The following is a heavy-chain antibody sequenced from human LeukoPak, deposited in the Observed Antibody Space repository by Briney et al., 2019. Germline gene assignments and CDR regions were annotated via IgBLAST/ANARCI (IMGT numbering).Heavy chain of an antibody. CDR1: GITFSSYA. Sequence: GGSLRLSCAASGITFSSYAMNWVRQAPGKGLEWVSGITVSGNTYYAESVKGRFTISRDNSKNTLYLQMNSVRAEDTAVYYCAKELRVTMIAVVIEAFDLWGQGTMVTVSS. CDR3: AKELRVTMIAVVIEAFDL. CDR2: ITVSGNT. D-gene: IGHD3-22*01. J-gene: IGHJ3*01. V-gene: IGHV3-23*01.